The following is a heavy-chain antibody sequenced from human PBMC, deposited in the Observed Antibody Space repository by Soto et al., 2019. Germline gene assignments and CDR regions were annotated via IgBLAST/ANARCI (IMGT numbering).Heavy chain of an antibody. CDR2: INTGYGNT. CDR1: GYTFTKYA. D-gene: IGHD3-10*01. V-gene: IGHV1-3*04. Sequence: ASVKVSCKASGYTFTKYAMHWVRQAPGQRLEWMGWINTGYGNTKYSEKFQGRVTLTRDTSASTAYMELSSLRSEDTAVYYCARDHYYGSGSYNYFDYWGQGTQVTVSS. J-gene: IGHJ4*02. CDR3: ARDHYYGSGSYNYFDY.